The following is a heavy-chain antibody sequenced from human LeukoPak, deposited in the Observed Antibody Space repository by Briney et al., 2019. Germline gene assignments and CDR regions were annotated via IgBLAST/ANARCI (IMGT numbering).Heavy chain of an antibody. CDR1: GGSISSYY. J-gene: IGHJ6*02. CDR2: IYYSGST. CDR3: ARGLDYGDYGYYYYHGMDV. D-gene: IGHD4-17*01. Sequence: SETLSLTCTVSGGSISSYYWSWIRQPPGKGLEWIGYIYYSGSTNYNPSLKSRVTISVDTSKNQFSLKLSSVTAADTAVYYCARGLDYGDYGYYYYHGMDVWGQGTTVTVSS. V-gene: IGHV4-59*01.